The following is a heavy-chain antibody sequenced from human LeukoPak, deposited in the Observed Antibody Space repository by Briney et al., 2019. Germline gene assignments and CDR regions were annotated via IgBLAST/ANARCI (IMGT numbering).Heavy chain of an antibody. V-gene: IGHV3-21*01. CDR1: GFTFSSYS. CDR2: ISSSSSYI. CDR3: ARDPPGDSGYYYGMVV. D-gene: IGHD2-21*02. J-gene: IGHJ6*04. Sequence: GGSLRLSCAASGFTFSSYSMNWVRQAPGKGLEWVSSISSSSSYIYYADSVKGRFTISRDNAKNSLYLQMNSLRAEDTAVYYCARDPPGDSGYYYGMVVWGKGTTVTVSS.